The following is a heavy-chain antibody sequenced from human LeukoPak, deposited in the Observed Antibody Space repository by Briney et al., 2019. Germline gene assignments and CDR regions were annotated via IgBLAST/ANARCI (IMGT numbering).Heavy chain of an antibody. V-gene: IGHV4-34*01. D-gene: IGHD3-3*01. Sequence: SETLSLTCAVYGGSFSGYYWSWIRQPPGKGLEWIGEINHSGSTNYNPSLKSRVTISVDTSKNQFSLKLSSVTAADTAVYYCASSAPTYYDFWSGYYAFDIWGQGTMVTVSS. J-gene: IGHJ3*02. CDR2: INHSGST. CDR3: ASSAPTYYDFWSGYYAFDI. CDR1: GGSFSGYY.